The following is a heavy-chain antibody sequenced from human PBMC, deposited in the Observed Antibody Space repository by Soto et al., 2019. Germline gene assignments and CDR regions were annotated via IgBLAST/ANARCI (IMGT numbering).Heavy chain of an antibody. J-gene: IGHJ6*02. CDR3: ARDFSVSSPYRYYYYGMDA. CDR1: GSTFTSYA. D-gene: IGHD6-13*01. CDR2: INTNTGNP. V-gene: IGHV7-4-1*01. Sequence: ASVKVSCKASGSTFTSYAMNWVRQAPGQGLEWMGWINTNTGNPTYAQGFTGRFVFSLDTSVSTAYLQICSLKAEDTAVYYCARDFSVSSPYRYYYYGMDAWGQGTTVTVSS.